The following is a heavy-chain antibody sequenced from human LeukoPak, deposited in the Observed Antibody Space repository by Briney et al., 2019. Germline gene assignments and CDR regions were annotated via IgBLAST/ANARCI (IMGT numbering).Heavy chain of an antibody. CDR2: LYSGGDT. CDR1: GFIFSSNY. CDR3: ARGLSTSGWLDY. J-gene: IGHJ4*02. D-gene: IGHD6-19*01. Sequence: GGSLRLSCAASGFIFSSNYMSWVGQAPGKGLEWVSVLYSGGDTYYADSVKGRFTISRDNSKNTLNLQMNSLRAEDTAVYYCARGLSTSGWLDYWGRGTLVTVSS. V-gene: IGHV3-53*01.